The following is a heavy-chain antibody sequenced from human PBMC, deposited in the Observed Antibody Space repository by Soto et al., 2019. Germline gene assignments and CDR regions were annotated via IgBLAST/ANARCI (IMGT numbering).Heavy chain of an antibody. CDR2: INPKSGDT. J-gene: IGHJ4*02. V-gene: IGHV1-2*06. Sequence: VASVKVSCKASGYTFTSYYMYWVRQAPGQGLEWVGRINPKSGDTNYAQRFQGRVSMTRDTSISTSYLELSNLTSHDTALYYCATFKPATKGLDFWGPGTLLTGFS. D-gene: IGHD2-8*01. CDR1: GYTFTSYY. CDR3: ATFKPATKGLDF.